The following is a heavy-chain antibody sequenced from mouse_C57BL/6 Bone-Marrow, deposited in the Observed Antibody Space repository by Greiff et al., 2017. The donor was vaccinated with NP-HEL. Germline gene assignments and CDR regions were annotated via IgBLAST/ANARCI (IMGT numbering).Heavy chain of an antibody. Sequence: LVESGAELARPGASVKLSCKASGYTFTSYGISWVKQRTGQGLEWIGEIYPRSGNTYYNEKFKGKATLTADKSSSTAYMELRSLTSEDSAVYFCASGSSYDFDYWGQGTTLTVSS. CDR2: IYPRSGNT. J-gene: IGHJ2*01. CDR3: ASGSSYDFDY. D-gene: IGHD1-1*01. V-gene: IGHV1-81*01. CDR1: GYTFTSYG.